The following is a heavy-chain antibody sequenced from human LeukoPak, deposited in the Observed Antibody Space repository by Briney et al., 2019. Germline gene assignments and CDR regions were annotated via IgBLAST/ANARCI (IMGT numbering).Heavy chain of an antibody. CDR1: GGSISSHY. CDR2: IYYSGST. D-gene: IGHD6-13*01. V-gene: IGHV4-59*11. J-gene: IGHJ5*02. CDR3: ARGLRGYSSSWSNWFDP. Sequence: TSETLSLTCTVSGGSISSHYWSWIRQPPGKGLEWIGYIYYSGSTNYNPSLKSRVTISVDTSKNQFSLKLSSVTAADTAVYCCARGLRGYSSSWSNWFDPWGQGTLVTVSS.